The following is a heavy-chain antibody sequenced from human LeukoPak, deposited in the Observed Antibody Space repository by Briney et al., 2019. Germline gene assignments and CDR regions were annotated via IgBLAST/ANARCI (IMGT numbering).Heavy chain of an antibody. CDR1: GFTFSSYA. CDR2: ISYDGSNK. CDR3: ARDEYYYDSSGYYQLNYYYYGMDV. J-gene: IGHJ6*02. V-gene: IGHV3-30-3*01. Sequence: PGRSLRLSCAASGFTFSSYAMHWVRQAPGKGLEWVAVISYDGSNKYYADSVKGRFTISRDNSKNTLYLQMNSLRAEDTAVYYCARDEYYYDSSGYYQLNYYYYGMDVWGQGTTVTVSS. D-gene: IGHD3-22*01.